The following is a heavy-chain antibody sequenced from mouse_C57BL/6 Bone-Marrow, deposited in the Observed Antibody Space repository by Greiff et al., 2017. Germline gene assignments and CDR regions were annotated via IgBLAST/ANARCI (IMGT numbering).Heavy chain of an antibody. CDR1: GYSFTAYN. J-gene: IGHJ4*01. Sequence: EVQLQQSGPELVKPGASVKISCKASGYSFTAYNMTWVKQSNGRSLEWIGVINPNYGTTSYNQKLKGKATLTVDQSSSSAYMQLNSLTSEDSAVYYCARGYDYDYAMDYWGQGNSVTVSS. V-gene: IGHV1-39*01. D-gene: IGHD2-4*01. CDR2: INPNYGTT. CDR3: ARGYDYDYAMDY.